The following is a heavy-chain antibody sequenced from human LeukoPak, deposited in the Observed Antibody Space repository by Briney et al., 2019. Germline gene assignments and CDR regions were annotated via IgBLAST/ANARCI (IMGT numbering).Heavy chain of an antibody. Sequence: SETLSLTCTVSGGSISSGGYYWSWIRQHPGKGLEWIGYIYYSESTYYNPSLKSRVTISVDTPKNQFSLKLSSVTAADTAVYYCAREGGWDVDFAFDIWGQGTMVTVSS. V-gene: IGHV4-31*03. J-gene: IGHJ3*02. CDR1: GGSISSGGYY. CDR3: AREGGWDVDFAFDI. D-gene: IGHD1-26*01. CDR2: IYYSEST.